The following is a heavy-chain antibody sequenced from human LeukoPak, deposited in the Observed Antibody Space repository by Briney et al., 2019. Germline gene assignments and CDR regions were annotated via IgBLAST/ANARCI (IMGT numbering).Heavy chain of an antibody. Sequence: GGSLRLSCATSGFPFSDFSMTWVRQAPGKGLEWISTTNSGGTTTYYAESVKGRFTISRDNFKNALYLQMNSLRDEDTAVYYCAIMHGYDDGSGYWVQGGQGTLVTVTS. D-gene: IGHD3-22*01. V-gene: IGHV3-23*01. J-gene: IGHJ1*01. CDR3: AIMHGYDDGSGYWVQ. CDR2: TNSGGTTT. CDR1: GFPFSDFS.